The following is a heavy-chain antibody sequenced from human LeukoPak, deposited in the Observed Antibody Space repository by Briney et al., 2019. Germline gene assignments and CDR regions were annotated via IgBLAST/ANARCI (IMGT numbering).Heavy chain of an antibody. Sequence: ASVKVSCKASGYTFTSYYMHWVRQAPGQGLEWMGIINPSGGSTSYAQKFQGRVTMTRDTSTSTVYMELSSLRSEDTAVYYCARVRSPVPYGSGSYSRSFDYWGQGTLVTVSS. D-gene: IGHD3-10*01. CDR2: INPSGGST. V-gene: IGHV1-46*01. CDR3: ARVRSPVPYGSGSYSRSFDY. CDR1: GYTFTSYY. J-gene: IGHJ4*02.